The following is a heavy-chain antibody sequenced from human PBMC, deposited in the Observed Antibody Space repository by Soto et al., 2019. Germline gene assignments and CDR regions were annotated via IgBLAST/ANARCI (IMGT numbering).Heavy chain of an antibody. J-gene: IGHJ6*03. CDR3: ASMSTYRDYGGAYYCFYYMDV. Sequence: GESLKISCKGSGYSFTSYWIGWVRQMPGKGLEWMGIIYPGDSDTRYSPSFQGQVTISADKSISTAYLQLSSLKASDTAMYYCASMSTYRDYGGAYYCFYYMDVWGKESRVTVSS. CDR2: IYPGDSDT. V-gene: IGHV5-51*01. D-gene: IGHD4-17*01. CDR1: GYSFTSYW.